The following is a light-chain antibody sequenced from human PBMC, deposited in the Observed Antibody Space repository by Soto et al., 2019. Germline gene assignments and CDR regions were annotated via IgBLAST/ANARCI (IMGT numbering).Light chain of an antibody. CDR1: SSDVGSYLL. CDR3: CSYASPRSSTRV. J-gene: IGLJ3*02. Sequence: QSALTQPASVSGSPGQSITISCTATSSDVGSYLLVSWYQQHPGKAPKLIIFEGTKRPSGVSNRFSGSKSGNTASLTISGLQPEDEADYYCCSYASPRSSTRVFGAGTKLTVL. CDR2: EGT. V-gene: IGLV2-23*01.